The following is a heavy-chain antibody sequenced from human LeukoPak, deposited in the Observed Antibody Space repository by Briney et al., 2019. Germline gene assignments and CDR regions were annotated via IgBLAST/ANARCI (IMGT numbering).Heavy chain of an antibody. Sequence: PGGSLRLSCAASGFTFSDHYMSWIRQAPGKGLEWVSYISSSGSTIYYADSVKGRFTISRDNAKNSLYLQMNSLRAEDTAVYYCARDRLGYYYDSKDWGQGTLVTVSS. V-gene: IGHV3-11*04. J-gene: IGHJ4*02. D-gene: IGHD3-22*01. CDR2: ISSSGSTI. CDR1: GFTFSDHY. CDR3: ARDRLGYYYDSKD.